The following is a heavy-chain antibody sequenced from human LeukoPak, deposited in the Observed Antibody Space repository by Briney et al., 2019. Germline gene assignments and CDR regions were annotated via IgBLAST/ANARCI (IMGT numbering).Heavy chain of an antibody. D-gene: IGHD5-18*01. CDR3: AKRSGYSYGRAFDY. CDR2: ISWNSGSI. CDR1: GFTFDDYA. J-gene: IGHJ4*02. V-gene: IGHV3-9*01. Sequence: GRSLRLSCAASGFTFDDYAMHWVRHAPGKGLEWVSGISWNSGSIGYADSVKGRFTISRDNAKNSLYLQMNSLRAEDTALYYCAKRSGYSYGRAFDYWGQGTLVTVSS.